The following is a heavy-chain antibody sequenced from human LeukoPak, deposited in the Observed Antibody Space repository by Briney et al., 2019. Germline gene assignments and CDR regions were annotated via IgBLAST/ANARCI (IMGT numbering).Heavy chain of an antibody. V-gene: IGHV4-59*01. D-gene: IGHD2-21*01. CDR2: VSYSGAT. CDR1: GGSINTFY. CDR3: ARGTTYCGGERGCFDY. Sequence: SETLSLTCTVSGGSINTFYWSWIRQPPGKGLEWIGDVSYSGATVYSPSLKSRVTILLDTSKKEFSLMLSSMTAADTAVYYCARGTTYCGGERGCFDYWGQGTLVTVSS. J-gene: IGHJ4*02.